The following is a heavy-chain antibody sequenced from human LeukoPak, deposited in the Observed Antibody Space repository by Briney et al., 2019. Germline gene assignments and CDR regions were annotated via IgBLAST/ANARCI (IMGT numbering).Heavy chain of an antibody. CDR3: AKGDYYGSGSTFKNGMDV. V-gene: IGHV3-23*01. D-gene: IGHD3-10*01. J-gene: IGHJ6*02. CDR2: VTASAGNT. Sequence: GGSLRLSCAASGFTFSSYAMSWVPQAPGKGLEWVSAVTASAGNTYYADSVKGRFTISRDNSKNTLYLQVNSLRAEDMAVYYCAKGDYYGSGSTFKNGMDVWGQGTTVTVSS. CDR1: GFTFSSYA.